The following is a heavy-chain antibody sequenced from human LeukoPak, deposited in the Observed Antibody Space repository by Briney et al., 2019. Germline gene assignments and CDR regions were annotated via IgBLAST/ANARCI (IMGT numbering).Heavy chain of an antibody. CDR2: ISSSSSYI. V-gene: IGHV3-21*01. Sequence: GGSLRLSCAASGFTFSSYAMHWVRQAPGKGLEWVSSISSSSSYIYYADSVKGRFTISRDNAKNSLYLQMNSLRAEDTAVYYCARDLYGIVGATRYFDYWGQGTLVTVSS. CDR3: ARDLYGIVGATRYFDY. D-gene: IGHD1-26*01. J-gene: IGHJ4*02. CDR1: GFTFSSYA.